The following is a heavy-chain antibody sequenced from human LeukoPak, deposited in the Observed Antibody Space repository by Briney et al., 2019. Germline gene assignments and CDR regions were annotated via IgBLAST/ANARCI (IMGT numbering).Heavy chain of an antibody. D-gene: IGHD6-13*01. J-gene: IGHJ5*02. Sequence: ASVKVSCKASGGTFTSYGISWVRQAPGQGLEWMGWISAYNGNTNYAQKLQGRVTMTTDTSTSTAYMELRSLRSDDTAVYYCARLGAAAAGKENWFDPWGQGTLVTVSS. CDR3: ARLGAAAAGKENWFDP. CDR2: ISAYNGNT. CDR1: GGTFTSYG. V-gene: IGHV1-18*01.